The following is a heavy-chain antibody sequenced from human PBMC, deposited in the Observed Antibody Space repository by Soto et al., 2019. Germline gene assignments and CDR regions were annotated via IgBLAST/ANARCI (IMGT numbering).Heavy chain of an antibody. J-gene: IGHJ5*02. Sequence: QVQLQESGPGLVKPSQTLSLTCTVSGGSISSGGYYWSWIRQHPGKGLEWIGYIYYSGSTYYNPSLKSRVTISVDTTKNQLSLKLSSVTAADTAVYYCARVGVVPAAKRRGWFDPWGQGTLVTVSS. CDR2: IYYSGST. D-gene: IGHD2-2*01. CDR1: GGSISSGGYY. V-gene: IGHV4-31*03. CDR3: ARVGVVPAAKRRGWFDP.